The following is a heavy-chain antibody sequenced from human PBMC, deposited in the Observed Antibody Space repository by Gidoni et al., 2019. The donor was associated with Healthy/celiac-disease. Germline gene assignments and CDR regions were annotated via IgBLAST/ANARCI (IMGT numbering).Heavy chain of an antibody. CDR2: IYHSGST. D-gene: IGHD2-2*01. Sequence: QVQLQESGPGLVKPSETLSLTCAVSGYSISSGSYWGWIRQPPGKVLEWIGSIYHSGSTYYNPSLKSRVTISVDTSKNQFSLKLSSVTAADTAVYYCARGLEEYCSSTSCYSAHDAFDIWGQGTMVTVSS. V-gene: IGHV4-38-2*01. CDR1: GYSISSGSY. J-gene: IGHJ3*02. CDR3: ARGLEEYCSSTSCYSAHDAFDI.